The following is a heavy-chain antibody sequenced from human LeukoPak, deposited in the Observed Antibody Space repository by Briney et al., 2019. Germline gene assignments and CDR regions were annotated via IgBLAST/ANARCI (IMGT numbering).Heavy chain of an antibody. D-gene: IGHD3-16*01. CDR3: ARAGQFGGVDY. J-gene: IGHJ4*02. V-gene: IGHV4-39*07. CDR1: GGSISSSSYY. Sequence: SETLSLTCTVSGGSISSSSYYWGWIRQPPGKGLEWIGRIYTSGSTNYNPSLKSRVTMSVDTSKNQFSLKLSSVTAADTAVYYCARAGQFGGVDYWGQGTLVTVSS. CDR2: IYTSGST.